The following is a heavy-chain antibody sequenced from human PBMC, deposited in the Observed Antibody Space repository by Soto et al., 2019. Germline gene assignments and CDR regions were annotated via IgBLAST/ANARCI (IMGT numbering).Heavy chain of an antibody. D-gene: IGHD1-26*01. CDR2: ISWDDSK. CDR3: AHAYGGRSLY. V-gene: IGHV2-5*02. CDR1: GFSLPTDRVG. Sequence: QITLKESGPTLVKPTQTLTLTCTFSGFSLPTDRVGVGWIRQPPGKALEWLAVISWDDSKTYRPSLKSRLTITKDTSKNQVALTMTDMDPVDTATYYCAHAYGGRSLYGGQGTLVTVSS. J-gene: IGHJ4*02.